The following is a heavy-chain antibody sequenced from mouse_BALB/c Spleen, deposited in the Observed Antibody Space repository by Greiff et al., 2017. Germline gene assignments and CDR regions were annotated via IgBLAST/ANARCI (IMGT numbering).Heavy chain of an antibody. D-gene: IGHD1-1*01. CDR1: GFNINDTY. CDR3: ARLRFYVDD. J-gene: IGHJ2*01. V-gene: IGHV14-3*02. CDR2: IDPANGNT. Sequence: VQLQQSGAELVKPGASVKLSCTASGFNINDTYMHWVKQRPEQGLEWIGRIDPANGNTKYDPKFQGKATITADTSSNTAYLQLSSLTSEDTAVDYCARLRFYVDDWGQGTTLTVAS.